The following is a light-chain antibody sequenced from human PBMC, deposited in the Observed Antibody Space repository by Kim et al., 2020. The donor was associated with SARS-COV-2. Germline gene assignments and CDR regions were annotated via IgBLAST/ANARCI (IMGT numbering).Light chain of an antibody. CDR3: NSRDSSGNHGV. V-gene: IGLV3-19*01. CDR1: KHRNYK. CDR2: GKN. J-gene: IGLJ3*02. Sequence: AMVQTARCTCQREKHRNYKASWYKKKPGQARIRVIYGKNKQPSGIPGRFECSSSGNTAPLTITGARAEDEADYCCNSRDSSGNHGVFGGGTQLTVL.